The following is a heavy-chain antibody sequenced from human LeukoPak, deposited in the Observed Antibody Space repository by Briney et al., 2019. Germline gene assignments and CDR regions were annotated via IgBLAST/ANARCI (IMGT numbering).Heavy chain of an antibody. CDR3: ARGHCSSTSCSPYYFDY. D-gene: IGHD2-2*01. CDR2: FYDSGST. V-gene: IGHV4-61*01. Sequence: SETLSLTCTVSGGSVSSGTYYWSWIRQPPGKGLEWIGYFYDSGSTNYNPSLKSRVTISVDTSKNQISLKLRSVTAADTAVYYCARGHCSSTSCSPYYFDYWGQGTLVTVSS. J-gene: IGHJ4*02. CDR1: GGSVSSGTYY.